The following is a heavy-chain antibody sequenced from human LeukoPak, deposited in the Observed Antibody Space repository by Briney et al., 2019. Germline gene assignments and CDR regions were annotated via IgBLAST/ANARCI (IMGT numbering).Heavy chain of an antibody. CDR3: SGLRIAMVREVIIKGNWFDP. CDR2: INHSGST. Sequence: SSETLSLTCAVYGGSFSGYYLSWIRQPPGKGLEWVGEINHSGSTKYNPSPKSRDTTSVDTTTNHFSLKLSAVPPADTAVYYCSGLRIAMVREVIIKGNWFDPWGQGTLVTVSS. V-gene: IGHV4-34*01. CDR1: GGSFSGYY. D-gene: IGHD3-10*01. J-gene: IGHJ5*02.